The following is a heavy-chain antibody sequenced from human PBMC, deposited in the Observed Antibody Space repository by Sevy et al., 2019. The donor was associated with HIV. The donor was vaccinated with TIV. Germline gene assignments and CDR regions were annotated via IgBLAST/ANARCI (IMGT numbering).Heavy chain of an antibody. CDR3: ARGYCSSTSCPDYYYYGMDV. CDR1: GFTFSSYD. V-gene: IGHV3-13*01. J-gene: IGHJ6*02. Sequence: GGSLRLSCAASGFTFSSYDMHWVRQATGKGLEWVSAIGTAGDTYFPGSVKGRFTISRENAKNSLYLQMNSLRAGDTAEYYCARGYCSSTSCPDYYYYGMDVWGQGTTVTVSS. D-gene: IGHD2-2*01. CDR2: IGTAGDT.